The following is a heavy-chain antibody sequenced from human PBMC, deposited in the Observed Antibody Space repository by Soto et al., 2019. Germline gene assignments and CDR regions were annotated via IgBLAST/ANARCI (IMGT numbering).Heavy chain of an antibody. CDR1: GFSFSDYY. D-gene: IGHD3-22*01. J-gene: IGHJ4*02. CDR2: ISSSSTYT. V-gene: IGHV3-11*05. CDR3: AREGGYDSSGYFDN. Sequence: QVQLVESGGGLVKPGGSLRLSCAASGFSFSDYYMSWIRQAPGKGLEWVSYISSSSTYTDYADSVKGRFTISRDNAKNSLYLQMNSLRAEDTAVYHCAREGGYDSSGYFDNWGQGTLVTVS.